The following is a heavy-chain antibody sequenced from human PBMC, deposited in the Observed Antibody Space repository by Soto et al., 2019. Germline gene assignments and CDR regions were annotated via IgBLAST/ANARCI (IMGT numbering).Heavy chain of an antibody. D-gene: IGHD3-3*01. Sequence: VASVKVSCKASGYTFTSYGISWVRQAPGQGLEWMGWISAYNGNTNYAQKLQGRVTMTTDTSTSTAYMELRSLRSDDTAVYYCRYYDFWSGAPSYYYGMDVWGQGTTVTVSS. CDR2: ISAYNGNT. CDR3: RYYDFWSGAPSYYYGMDV. J-gene: IGHJ6*02. CDR1: GYTFTSYG. V-gene: IGHV1-18*04.